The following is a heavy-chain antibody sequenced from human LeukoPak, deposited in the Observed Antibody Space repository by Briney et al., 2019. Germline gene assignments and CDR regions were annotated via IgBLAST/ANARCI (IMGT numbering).Heavy chain of an antibody. CDR3: ARDRSPWSYYYDSSGYFLDY. CDR1: EYTFTSYY. V-gene: IGHV1-46*01. CDR2: TNPSGGST. D-gene: IGHD3-22*01. J-gene: IGHJ4*02. Sequence: ASVKVSCKASEYTFTSYYMHWVRQAPGQGLEWMGITNPSGGSTSYAQKFQGRVTMTRDTSTSTVYMELSSLRSEDTAVYYCARDRSPWSYYYDSSGYFLDYWGQGTLVTVSS.